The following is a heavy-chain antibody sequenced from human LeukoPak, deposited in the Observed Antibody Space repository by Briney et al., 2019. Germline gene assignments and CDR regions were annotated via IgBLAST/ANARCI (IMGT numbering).Heavy chain of an antibody. Sequence: SETLSLTCTVSGGSMSTYYWSWIRQPPGRRLEWIGNINYSGSTICNPSLKSRVTISVDTSRNQFSLKLSSVTAADTAVYYCARGSRVDFDYWGQGTLVTVSS. CDR3: ARGSRVDFDY. V-gene: IGHV4-59*12. CDR1: GGSMSTYY. J-gene: IGHJ4*02. CDR2: INYSGST. D-gene: IGHD3-3*01.